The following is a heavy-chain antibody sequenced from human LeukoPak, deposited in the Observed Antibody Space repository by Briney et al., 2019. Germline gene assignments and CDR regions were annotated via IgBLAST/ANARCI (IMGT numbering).Heavy chain of an antibody. CDR2: IYHSGST. CDR3: ARSLPIAMYFDY. J-gene: IGHJ4*02. CDR1: GYSISSGYY. V-gene: IGHV4-38-2*02. Sequence: SETLSLTCTVSGYSISSGYYWGWIRQPPGKGLEWTGSIYHSGSTYYNPSPKGRVTISVDTSKNQFSLKLSSVTAADTAVYYCARSLPIAMYFDYWGQGTLVTVSS. D-gene: IGHD2-21*01.